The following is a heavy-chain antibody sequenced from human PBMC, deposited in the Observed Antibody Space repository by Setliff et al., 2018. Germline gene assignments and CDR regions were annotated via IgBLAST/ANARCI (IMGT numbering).Heavy chain of an antibody. Sequence: KTSETLSLTCAVYGGSFSGYYWSWIRQPPGKGLEWIGEINHSGSTNYNPSLKSRVTISVDTSKNQFSRNLSSVTAADTAVYYCARGPRYSGSYYVNYWGQGTLVTVSS. J-gene: IGHJ4*02. CDR3: ARGPRYSGSYYVNY. CDR2: INHSGST. CDR1: GGSFSGYY. V-gene: IGHV4-34*01. D-gene: IGHD1-26*01.